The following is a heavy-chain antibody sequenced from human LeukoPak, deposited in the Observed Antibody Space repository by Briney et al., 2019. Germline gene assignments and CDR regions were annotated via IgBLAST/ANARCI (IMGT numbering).Heavy chain of an antibody. CDR1: GFTCSTYW. D-gene: IGHD3-9*01. CDR2: MRRDGNEI. J-gene: IGHJ4*02. Sequence: GGSLRLSGSASGFTCSTYWMSWVLQAPGKGLEWVANMRRDGNEIYYLDSVRGRFTISRDNAKNSLYLQMNSLRAEDTAVYYCASPFSYDILTGQPFDYWGQGTLVTVSS. CDR3: ASPFSYDILTGQPFDY. V-gene: IGHV3-7*01.